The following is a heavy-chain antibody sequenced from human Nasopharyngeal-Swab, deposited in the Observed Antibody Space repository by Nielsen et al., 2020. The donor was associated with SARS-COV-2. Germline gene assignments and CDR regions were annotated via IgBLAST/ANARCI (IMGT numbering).Heavy chain of an antibody. CDR1: GGTFSSYA. D-gene: IGHD2-2*01. V-gene: IGHV1-69*13. CDR3: ARPAVVVPAAGYYYYGMDV. Sequence: SVKVSCKASGGTFSSYAISWVRQAPGQGLEWMGGIIPIFGTANYAQKFQGRVTITADESTSTAYMELSSLRSEDTAVYYCARPAVVVPAAGYYYYGMDVWGQGTTVTASS. CDR2: IIPIFGTA. J-gene: IGHJ6*02.